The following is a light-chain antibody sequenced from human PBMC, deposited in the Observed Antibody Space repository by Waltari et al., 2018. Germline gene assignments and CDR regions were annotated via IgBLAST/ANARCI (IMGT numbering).Light chain of an antibody. CDR1: QRVSSY. Sequence: EIVLTQSPATLSLSPGEGATLSSRASQRVSSYLAWYQQKPGQAPRLLIYDASNRATGIPARFSGSGSGTDFTLTISSLEPEDFAVYYCQQRSSWPITFGQGTRLEIK. CDR3: QQRSSWPIT. V-gene: IGKV3-11*01. CDR2: DAS. J-gene: IGKJ5*01.